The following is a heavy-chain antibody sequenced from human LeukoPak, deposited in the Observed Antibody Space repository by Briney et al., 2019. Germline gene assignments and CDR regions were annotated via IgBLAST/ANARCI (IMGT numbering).Heavy chain of an antibody. V-gene: IGHV3-48*03. J-gene: IGHJ6*04. Sequence: GGSLRLSCAASGFTFSSYELNWVRQAPGKGLEWASYISSSGSTIYYADSVKGRFTISRDNAKNSLYLQMNSLRAEDTAVYYCAELGITMIGGVWGKGTTVTISS. D-gene: IGHD3-10*02. CDR3: AELGITMIGGV. CDR1: GFTFSSYE. CDR2: ISSSGSTI.